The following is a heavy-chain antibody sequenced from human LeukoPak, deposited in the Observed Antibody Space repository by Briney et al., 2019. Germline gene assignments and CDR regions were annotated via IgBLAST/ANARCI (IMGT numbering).Heavy chain of an antibody. CDR2: IYYSGST. J-gene: IGHJ6*03. CDR3: ARVNYDFWSGYYYYYMDV. D-gene: IGHD3-3*01. Sequence: SETLSLTCTVSGGSISSYYWSWIRQPPGKGLEWIGYIYYSGSTNYNPSLKSRVTISVDTSKNQFSLKLSSVTAADTAVYYCARVNYDFWSGYYYYYMDVWGKGTTVTVSS. CDR1: GGSISSYY. V-gene: IGHV4-59*01.